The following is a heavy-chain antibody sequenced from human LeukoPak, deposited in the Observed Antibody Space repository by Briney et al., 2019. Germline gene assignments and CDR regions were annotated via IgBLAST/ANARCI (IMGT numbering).Heavy chain of an antibody. J-gene: IGHJ2*01. V-gene: IGHV3-7*01. CDR3: AKDQGTAIFGMIIPDWYFDL. Sequence: GGSLRLSCAASGFTFSSYWMSWVRQAPGKGLEWVANIKQDGSEKYYVDSVKGRFTISRDNAKNSLYLQMNSLRAEDTAVYYCAKDQGTAIFGMIIPDWYFDLWGRGTLVTVSS. CDR2: IKQDGSEK. D-gene: IGHD3-3*01. CDR1: GFTFSSYW.